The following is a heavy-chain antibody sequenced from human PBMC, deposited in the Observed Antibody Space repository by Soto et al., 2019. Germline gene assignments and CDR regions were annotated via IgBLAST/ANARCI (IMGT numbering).Heavy chain of an antibody. Sequence: ASVKVSCKASGYSFTSYDINWVRQATGQGLEWMGWMNPNSGNTGYAQKFQGRVTMTRNTSISKAYMELSRLRSDDTAVYYCARGQTEAYYYDSSGYYLVDAFDIWG. CDR3: ARGQTEAYYYDSSGYYLVDAFDI. V-gene: IGHV1-8*01. CDR1: GYSFTSYD. CDR2: MNPNSGNT. J-gene: IGHJ3*02. D-gene: IGHD3-22*01.